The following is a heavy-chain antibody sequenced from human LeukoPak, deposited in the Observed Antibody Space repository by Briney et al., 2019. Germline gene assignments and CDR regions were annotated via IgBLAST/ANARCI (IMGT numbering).Heavy chain of an antibody. V-gene: IGHV3-74*01. D-gene: IGHD4-17*01. CDR2: INSDGSST. Sequence: GGSLRLSCAASGFTFSSYWMHWVRQAPGKGLVWVSRINSDGSSTSYADSVKGRFTISRESAKNSLYLQMSSLRAGDTAVYYCARDRRADYGRNDDAFDIWGQGTMVTVSS. J-gene: IGHJ3*02. CDR3: ARDRRADYGRNDDAFDI. CDR1: GFTFSSYW.